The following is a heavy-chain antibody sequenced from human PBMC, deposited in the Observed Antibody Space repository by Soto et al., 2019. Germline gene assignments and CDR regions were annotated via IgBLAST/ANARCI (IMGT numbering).Heavy chain of an antibody. CDR2: ISAYNVNT. V-gene: IGHV1-18*01. Sequence: GASVKVSCKASGYTFTSYGISWVRQAPGQGLEWMGWISAYNVNTNYVQKLQGRVSMTTDTSTSTAYMELRSLRSDDTAVYYCARRQWLVGGYHYGMDVWGQGTTVTVSS. CDR1: GYTFTSYG. J-gene: IGHJ6*02. CDR3: ARRQWLVGGYHYGMDV. D-gene: IGHD6-19*01.